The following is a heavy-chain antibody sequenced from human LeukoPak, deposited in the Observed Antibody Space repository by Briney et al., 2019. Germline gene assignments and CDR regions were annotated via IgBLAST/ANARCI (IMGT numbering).Heavy chain of an antibody. D-gene: IGHD2-21*02. Sequence: GGSLRLSCVASEFDLFSYGMQWVRQAPGKGLVWVSRIFTDGSTTSYADSVKGRFTISRDNAKNTLYLEMKSLRVEDTAVYYCARELPREVTLDSWGQGTLVTVSP. J-gene: IGHJ5*01. V-gene: IGHV3-74*01. CDR2: IFTDGSTT. CDR1: EFDLFSYG. CDR3: ARELPREVTLDS.